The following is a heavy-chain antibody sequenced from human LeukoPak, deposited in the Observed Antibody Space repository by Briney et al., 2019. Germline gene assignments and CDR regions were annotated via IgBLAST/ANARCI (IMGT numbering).Heavy chain of an antibody. J-gene: IGHJ6*03. CDR2: IYYSGST. V-gene: IGHV4-59*08. CDR3: ARSIVVVPAAMQGYYYYYMDV. Sequence: SETLSLTCTVSGGSFSSYYWSWIRQPPGKGLEWIGYIYYSGSTNYNPSLKSRVTISVDTSKNQFSLKLSSVTAADTAVYYCARSIVVVPAAMQGYYYYYMDVWGKGTTVTVSS. CDR1: GGSFSSYY. D-gene: IGHD2-2*01.